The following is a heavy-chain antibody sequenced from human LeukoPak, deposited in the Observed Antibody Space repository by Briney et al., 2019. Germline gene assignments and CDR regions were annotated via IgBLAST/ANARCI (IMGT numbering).Heavy chain of an antibody. Sequence: ASVKVSCKASGYTFTGYYMHWVRQAPGQGLEWMGWINPNSGGTNYAQKFQGRVTMTRDTSISTAYMELSRLRSDDTDVYYCAREYESGYYMDVWGKGTTVTVSS. V-gene: IGHV1-2*02. CDR3: AREYESGYYMDV. CDR1: GYTFTGYY. CDR2: INPNSGGT. J-gene: IGHJ6*03. D-gene: IGHD2-8*01.